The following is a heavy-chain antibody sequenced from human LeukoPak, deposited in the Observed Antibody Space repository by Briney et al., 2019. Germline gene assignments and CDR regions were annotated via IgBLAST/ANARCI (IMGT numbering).Heavy chain of an antibody. CDR3: ARDHYGSGSSDY. CDR2: MNPNSGNT. V-gene: IGHV1-8*01. J-gene: IGHJ4*02. CDR1: GYTFTSYD. Sequence: ASVKVSCMASGYTFTSYDINWVRQATGQGLEWMGWMNPNSGNTGYAQKFQGRVTMTRNTSISTAYMELSSLRSEDTAVYYCARDHYGSGSSDYWGQGTLVTVSS. D-gene: IGHD3-10*01.